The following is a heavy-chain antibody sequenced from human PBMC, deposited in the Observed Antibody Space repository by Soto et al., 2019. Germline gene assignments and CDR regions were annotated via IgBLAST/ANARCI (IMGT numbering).Heavy chain of an antibody. CDR1: GGTFSSYA. Sequence: VKVSCKASGGTFSSYAISWVRQAPGQGLEWMGGIIPIFGTANYSQKFQGRVTITADESTSTAYMELSSLRSEDTAVYYCARANKEREYYDSSGYEDYFDVWGQGTLVTVSS. CDR3: ARANKEREYYDSSGYEDYFDV. J-gene: IGHJ4*02. D-gene: IGHD3-22*01. V-gene: IGHV1-69*13. CDR2: IIPIFGTA.